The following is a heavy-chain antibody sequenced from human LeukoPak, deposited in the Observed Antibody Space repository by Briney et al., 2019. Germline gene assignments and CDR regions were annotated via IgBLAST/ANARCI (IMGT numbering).Heavy chain of an antibody. D-gene: IGHD2-21*02. CDR1: GGSISSSSYY. J-gene: IGHJ2*01. CDR3: ASSVVTATWYFDL. CDR2: IYYSGST. V-gene: IGHV4-39*01. Sequence: SETLSLTCTVSGGSISSSSYYWGWIRQPPGKGLEWIGSIYYSGSTYYNPSLKSRATISVYTSKNQFSLKLSSVPAADTAVYYCASSVVTATWYFDLWGRGTLVTVSS.